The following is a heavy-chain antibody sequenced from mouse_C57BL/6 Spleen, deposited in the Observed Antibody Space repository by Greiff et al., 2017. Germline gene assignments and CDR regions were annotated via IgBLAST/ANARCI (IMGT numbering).Heavy chain of an antibody. J-gene: IGHJ4*01. CDR1: GFTFSDYY. CDR3: ARDLHMDY. Sequence: EVKLMESEGGLVQPGSSMKLSCTASGFTFSDYYMAWVRQVPEKGLEWVANINYDGSSTYYLDSLKSRFIISRDNAKNILYLQMSSLKSEDTATYYCARDLHMDYWGQGTSVTVSS. V-gene: IGHV5-16*01. CDR2: INYDGSST.